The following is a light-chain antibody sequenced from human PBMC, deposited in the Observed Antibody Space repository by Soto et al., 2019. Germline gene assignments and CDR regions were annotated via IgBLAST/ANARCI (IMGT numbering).Light chain of an antibody. Sequence: IVLTQSPDTLSLSPGERATLSCRASQTVPSNSLAWYQQQPGQAPRLLISDASNRATGIPARFSGSGSGTEFTLTISSLEPEDDAVYCYQHRSDWWTFGQGTKVDNK. V-gene: IGKV3-11*01. CDR2: DAS. CDR3: QHRSDWWT. J-gene: IGKJ1*01. CDR1: QTVPSNS.